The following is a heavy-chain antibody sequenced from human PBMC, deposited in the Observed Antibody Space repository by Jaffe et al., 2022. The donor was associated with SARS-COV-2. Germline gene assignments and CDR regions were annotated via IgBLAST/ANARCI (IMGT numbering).Heavy chain of an antibody. D-gene: IGHD1-26*01. CDR2: IKSKTDGGTT. CDR1: GFTFSNAW. CDR3: TTGIPVGATSFDY. V-gene: IGHV3-15*01. J-gene: IGHJ4*02. Sequence: EVQLVESGGGLVKPGGSLRLSCAASGFTFSNAWMSWVRQAPGKGLEWVGRIKSKTDGGTTDYAAPVKGRFTISRDDSKNTLYLQMNSLKTEDTAVYYCTTGIPVGATSFDYWGQGTLVTVSS.